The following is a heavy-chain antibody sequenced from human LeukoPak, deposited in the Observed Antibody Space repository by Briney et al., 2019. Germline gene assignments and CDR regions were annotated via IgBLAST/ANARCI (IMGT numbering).Heavy chain of an antibody. V-gene: IGHV1-8*01. D-gene: IGHD3-3*01. J-gene: IGHJ4*02. CDR2: MNPNSGNT. Sequence: ASVKVSCKASGYTFTSYDFNWVRQATGQGLGWMGWMNPNSGNTGYAQKFQGRVTMTRNTSISTAYMELSSLRSEDTAVYYCARTYMAYDFWSGYYMYYFDYWGQGTLVTVSS. CDR3: ARTYMAYDFWSGYYMYYFDY. CDR1: GYTFTSYD.